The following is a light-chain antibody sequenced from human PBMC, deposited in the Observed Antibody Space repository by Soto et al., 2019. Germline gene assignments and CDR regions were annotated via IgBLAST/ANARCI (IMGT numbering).Light chain of an antibody. J-gene: IGKJ5*01. CDR3: KQYKEWPPFT. Sequence: EIVMTQSPATLSVSPGETATLSCRASQSVSNNVAWYQQKPGRAPRLLILGASTRATGIPARFSGSGSGPEFTLSISSLQSEDFAVYYCKQYKEWPPFTFGQGTRLEI. V-gene: IGKV3-15*01. CDR2: GAS. CDR1: QSVSNN.